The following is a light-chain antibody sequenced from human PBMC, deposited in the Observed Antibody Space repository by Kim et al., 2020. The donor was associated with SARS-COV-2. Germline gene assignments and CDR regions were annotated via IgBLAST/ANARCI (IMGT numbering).Light chain of an antibody. J-gene: IGLJ2*01. CDR1: SLRSYD. Sequence: VPLGQTDTVKCQGDSLRSYDATGYQQKPGQASIFLIYGKTNRPSGIPDRFSGSSSGNTASLTITGTQAGDEADYYCNSRDSNDNVVFGGGTKLTVL. CDR3: NSRDSNDNVV. CDR2: GKT. V-gene: IGLV3-19*01.